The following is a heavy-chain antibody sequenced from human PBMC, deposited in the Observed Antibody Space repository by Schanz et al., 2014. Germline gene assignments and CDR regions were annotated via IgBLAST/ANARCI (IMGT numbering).Heavy chain of an antibody. J-gene: IGHJ3*02. Sequence: EVQLLESGGGLVQPGGSLRLSCAASGFTFSSYAMSWVRQAPGKGLEWVSAISGGGGTTYYADSVKGRFTMSRDNAKNSVFLQMNSLRAEDTAVYYCARKMKLGVYGGKGHDSLDIWGRGTMVTVAS. V-gene: IGHV3-23*01. CDR1: GFTFSSYA. CDR2: ISGGGGTT. D-gene: IGHD4-17*01. CDR3: ARKMKLGVYGGKGHDSLDI.